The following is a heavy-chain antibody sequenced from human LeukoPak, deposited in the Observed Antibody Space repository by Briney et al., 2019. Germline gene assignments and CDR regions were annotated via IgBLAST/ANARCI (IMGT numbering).Heavy chain of an antibody. J-gene: IGHJ4*02. CDR3: ARGHLSHDSSGYLDY. V-gene: IGHV4-34*01. CDR2: INHSGST. D-gene: IGHD3-22*01. CDR1: GVSFSGYY. Sequence: PSETLSLTCAVYGVSFSGYYWSWIRQPPGKGLEWIGEINHSGSTNYNPSLKSRVTISVDTSKNQFSLKLSSVTAADTAVYYCARGHLSHDSSGYLDYWGQGTLVTVSS.